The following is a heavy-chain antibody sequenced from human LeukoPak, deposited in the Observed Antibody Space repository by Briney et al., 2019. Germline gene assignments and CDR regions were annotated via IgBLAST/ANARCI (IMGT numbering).Heavy chain of an antibody. Sequence: ASVKVSCKASGYTFTSYYMHWVRQAPGQGLEWMGIISPSGGSTSYAQKFQGRVTMTRDTSTSTVYMELSSLRSEDTAVYYCARAKPDTAMADYFDYWGQGTLVTVSS. CDR3: ARAKPDTAMADYFDY. CDR2: ISPSGGST. V-gene: IGHV1-46*01. D-gene: IGHD5-18*01. J-gene: IGHJ4*02. CDR1: GYTFTSYY.